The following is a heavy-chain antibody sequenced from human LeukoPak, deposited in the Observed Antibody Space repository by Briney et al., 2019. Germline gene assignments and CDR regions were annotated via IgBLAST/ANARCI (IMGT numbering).Heavy chain of an antibody. CDR1: GDSISSSIR. CDR2: TYHSGST. V-gene: IGHV4-4*02. Sequence: SGTLYLTCAVSGDSISSSIRWTWVRQPPGKGLEWIGETYHSGSTNYNPSLKSRVAISIDNSKNQFSLKLTSVTAADTAIYYCATIRGGCSSTSCYFENWGQGTLVTVSS. CDR3: ATIRGGCSSTSCYFEN. J-gene: IGHJ4*02. D-gene: IGHD2-2*01.